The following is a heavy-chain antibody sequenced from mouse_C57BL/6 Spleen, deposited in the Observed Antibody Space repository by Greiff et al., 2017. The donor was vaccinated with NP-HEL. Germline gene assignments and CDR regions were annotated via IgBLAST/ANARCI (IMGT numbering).Heavy chain of an antibody. V-gene: IGHV1-55*01. Sequence: VQLQQSGAELVKPGASVKMSCKASGYTFTSYWITWVKQRPGQGLEWIGDIYPGSGSTNYNEKFKSKATLTVDTSSSTAYMQLSSLTSEDSAVYYCARVPTVDYAMDYWGQGTSVTVSS. D-gene: IGHD1-1*01. CDR1: GYTFTSYW. CDR3: ARVPTVDYAMDY. CDR2: IYPGSGST. J-gene: IGHJ4*01.